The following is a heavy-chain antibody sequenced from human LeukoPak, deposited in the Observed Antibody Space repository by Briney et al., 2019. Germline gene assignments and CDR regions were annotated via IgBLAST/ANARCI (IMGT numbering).Heavy chain of an antibody. D-gene: IGHD2-2*01. J-gene: IGHJ4*02. Sequence: GGSLRLSCAASGFTFDDYTMHWVRQAPGKGLEWVSLISWDGGSTYYADSVKGRFTISRDNSKNTLYLQMNSLRAEDTAVYYCAKDPQLYRDIVVVPAANRGSYFDYWGQGTLVTVSS. CDR3: AKDPQLYRDIVVVPAANRGSYFDY. CDR2: ISWDGGST. V-gene: IGHV3-43*01. CDR1: GFTFDDYT.